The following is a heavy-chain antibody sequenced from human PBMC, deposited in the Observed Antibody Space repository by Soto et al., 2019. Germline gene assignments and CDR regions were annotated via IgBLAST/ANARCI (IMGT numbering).Heavy chain of an antibody. CDR3: ARADFWSGYPPNFSYGMDV. CDR1: GFTFSSYA. D-gene: IGHD3-3*01. J-gene: IGHJ6*02. Sequence: QVQLVESGGGVVQPGRSLRLSCAASGFTFSSYAMHWVRQAPGKGLEWVAVISYDGSNKYYADSVKGRFTISRDNSKNTLYLQMNSLRAEDTAVDYCARADFWSGYPPNFSYGMDVWGQGTTVTVSS. CDR2: ISYDGSNK. V-gene: IGHV3-30-3*01.